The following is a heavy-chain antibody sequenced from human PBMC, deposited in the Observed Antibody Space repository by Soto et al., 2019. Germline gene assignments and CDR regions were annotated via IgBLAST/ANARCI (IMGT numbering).Heavy chain of an antibody. V-gene: IGHV3-7*05. J-gene: IGHJ4*02. CDR3: AREKAYYGSGNYYPPYYFDY. D-gene: IGHD3-10*01. CDR1: GFTFSSYW. CDR2: IKQDGSDK. Sequence: GGSLRLSCAASGFTFSSYWMSWVRQGPGKGLEWVANIKQDGSDKYYVESVKGRFTISRDNAANSLYLQMNSLRAEDTAVYYCAREKAYYGSGNYYPPYYFDYWGQGTLVTVSS.